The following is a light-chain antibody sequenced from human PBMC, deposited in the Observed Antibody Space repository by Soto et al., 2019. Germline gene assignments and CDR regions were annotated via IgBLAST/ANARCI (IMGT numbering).Light chain of an antibody. CDR3: QQYNNLPPYT. CDR2: GAS. J-gene: IGKJ2*01. CDR1: QSVSSN. Sequence: EIVMTQSSATLSVSPGERATLSCRASQSVSSNLAWYQQKPGQAHRLLIYGASTRATGIPARFSGSGSGTEFTLTISSLQSEDFAVYYCQQYNNLPPYTFGQGTQLEIK. V-gene: IGKV3-15*01.